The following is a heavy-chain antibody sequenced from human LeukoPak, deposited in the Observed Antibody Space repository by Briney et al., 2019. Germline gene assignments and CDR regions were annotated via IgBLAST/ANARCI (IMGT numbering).Heavy chain of an antibody. CDR3: ARDLRPYYDFWSGRDAFDI. CDR2: IGYDGSNK. V-gene: IGHV3-30*02. CDR1: GFTFSSYG. J-gene: IGHJ3*02. Sequence: GGSLRLSCAASGFTFSSYGMHWVRQAPGKGLEWVAFIGYDGSNKYYADSVKGRFTISRDNSKNTLYLRMNSLRAEDTAVYYCARDLRPYYDFWSGRDAFDIWGQGTMVTVSS. D-gene: IGHD3-3*01.